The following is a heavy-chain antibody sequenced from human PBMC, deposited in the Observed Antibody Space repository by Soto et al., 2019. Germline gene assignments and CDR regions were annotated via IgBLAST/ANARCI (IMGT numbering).Heavy chain of an antibody. D-gene: IGHD6-19*01. J-gene: IGHJ4*02. CDR1: GFNFSSYV. CDR2: IWYDGGNK. Sequence: QVQLVESGGGVVQPGRSLRLSCAASGFNFSSYVMHWVRQAPGKGLEWVAVIWYDGGNKYYADSVKGRFTISRDNSKNTLYLQMNRLRAEETAVYYCARDGQWLPRDGLRSSYYFDYWGQGTLVTVSS. V-gene: IGHV3-33*01. CDR3: ARDGQWLPRDGLRSSYYFDY.